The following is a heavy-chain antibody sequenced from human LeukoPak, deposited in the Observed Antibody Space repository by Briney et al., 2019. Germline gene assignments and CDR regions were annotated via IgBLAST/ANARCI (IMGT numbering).Heavy chain of an antibody. V-gene: IGHV3-7*03. D-gene: IGHD3-3*01. Sequence: PGGSLRLSCAASGFTFSSYWMSWVRQAPGKGLEWVANIKQDGSEKYYVDSVKGRFTISRDNAKNSLYLQMNSLRAEDTALYYCARLSRFLEWLDWFDPWGQGTLVTVSA. CDR1: GFTFSSYW. CDR3: ARLSRFLEWLDWFDP. J-gene: IGHJ5*02. CDR2: IKQDGSEK.